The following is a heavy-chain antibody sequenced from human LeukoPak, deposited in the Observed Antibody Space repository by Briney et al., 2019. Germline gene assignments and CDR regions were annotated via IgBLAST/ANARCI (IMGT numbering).Heavy chain of an antibody. Sequence: STSYAQKFQGRVTMTRDTSTSTVYMELSSLRSEDTAVYYCARDRNYDFWSGYYYYYYGMDVWGQGTTVTVSS. CDR2: ST. J-gene: IGHJ6*02. D-gene: IGHD3-3*01. V-gene: IGHV1-46*01. CDR3: ARDRNYDFWSGYYYYYYGMDV.